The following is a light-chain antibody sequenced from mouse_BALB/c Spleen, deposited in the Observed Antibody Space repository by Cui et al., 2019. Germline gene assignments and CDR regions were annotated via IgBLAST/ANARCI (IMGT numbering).Light chain of an antibody. CDR2: STS. J-gene: IGKJ1*01. CDR1: SSVSSSY. Sequence: QIVLTQSPAIMSEFLGERVTMTCTASSSVSSSYLHWYQQKPGSSPKLWIYSTSNLASGVPARFSGSGSGTSYSLTISSMEAEDAATYYCHQYHRSPRTFGGGTKLEIK. CDR3: HQYHRSPRT. V-gene: IGKV4-74*01.